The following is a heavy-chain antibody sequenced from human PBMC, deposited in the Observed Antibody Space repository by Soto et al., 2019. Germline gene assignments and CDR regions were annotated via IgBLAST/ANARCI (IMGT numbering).Heavy chain of an antibody. J-gene: IGHJ6*02. CDR2: IIRIFGTP. CDR1: GGTFSSYA. D-gene: IGHD3-10*01. CDR3: ARQGSNEYYYYGMDV. V-gene: IGHV1-69*12. Sequence: QVQLVQSGAEVKKPGSSVKVSCKASGGTFSSYAINWVRQAPGQGLEWMGGIIRIFGTPDYAQRFQGRVTITAEVSTSTAYMELSSLRSEDTAVYYCARQGSNEYYYYGMDVWGQGTTVTVSS.